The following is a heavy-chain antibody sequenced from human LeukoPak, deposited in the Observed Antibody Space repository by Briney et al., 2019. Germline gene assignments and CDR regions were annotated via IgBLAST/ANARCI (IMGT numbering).Heavy chain of an antibody. D-gene: IGHD6-13*01. V-gene: IGHV3-30*18. CDR3: AKDHTSTWYYFDH. CDR1: GFTFSSYG. J-gene: IGHJ4*02. CDR2: ISYDGSNK. Sequence: PGRSLRLSCAASGFTFSSYGMHWVRQAPGKGLEWVAVISYDGSNKYYADSVKGRFFISRDNTKNTLYLQMNSLRAEDTAVYFCAKDHTSTWYYFDHWGQGTLVTVSS.